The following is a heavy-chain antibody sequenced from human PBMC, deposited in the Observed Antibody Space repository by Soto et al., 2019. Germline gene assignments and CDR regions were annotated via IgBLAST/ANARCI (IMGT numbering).Heavy chain of an antibody. V-gene: IGHV4-39*01. Sequence: SETLSLTCTVSGGSISSSSYYWGWIRQPPGKGLEWIGSIYYSGSTYYNPSLKSRVTISVDTSKNQFSLKLSSVTAADTAVYYCARHVAGYSSGLDYWGQGTLVTSPQ. CDR2: IYYSGST. CDR3: ARHVAGYSSGLDY. J-gene: IGHJ4*02. CDR1: GGSISSSSYY. D-gene: IGHD6-19*01.